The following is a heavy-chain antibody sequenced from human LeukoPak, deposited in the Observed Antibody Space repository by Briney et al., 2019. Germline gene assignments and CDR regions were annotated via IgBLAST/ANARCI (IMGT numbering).Heavy chain of an antibody. V-gene: IGHV3-30*03. D-gene: IGHD3-22*01. Sequence: GSLRLSCAASGFTFSNYGMHWVRQAPGKGLEWVAVISYDGSNKYYADSVKGRFTISRDNSKNTVYLQMNSLRAEDTAVYYCARGSTYYDSSGQVPFDYWGQGTLVTVSS. J-gene: IGHJ4*02. CDR2: ISYDGSNK. CDR3: ARGSTYYDSSGQVPFDY. CDR1: GFTFSNYG.